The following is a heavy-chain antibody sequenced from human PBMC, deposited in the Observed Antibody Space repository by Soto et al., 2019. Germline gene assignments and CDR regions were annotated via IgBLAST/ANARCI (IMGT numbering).Heavy chain of an antibody. Sequence: QLLESGGGFVQPGGSLRLSCVASGFTFSNFAMAWVRQAPGEGLEWVSAISRGGDDTFYADSMKGRFTISRDNSKDTLYLQINSLRAEDTAVYYCANPIPQTGTTCGFWGQGTLVTVSS. J-gene: IGHJ4*02. V-gene: IGHV3-23*01. CDR1: GFTFSNFA. D-gene: IGHD1-1*01. CDR3: ANPIPQTGTTCGF. CDR2: ISRGGDDT.